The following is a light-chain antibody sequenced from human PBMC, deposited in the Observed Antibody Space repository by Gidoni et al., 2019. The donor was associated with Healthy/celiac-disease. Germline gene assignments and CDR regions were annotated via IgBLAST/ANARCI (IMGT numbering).Light chain of an antibody. J-gene: IGKJ2*01. Sequence: DIQVTQSPSTLSASVGDRVTITCRASQSISSWLAWYQQKPGKAPKLLIYKASSLESGVPSRFSGSGSGTEFTLTISSLQPDDFAPYYCQQYNSYPYTFGQGTKLEIK. CDR1: QSISSW. CDR3: QQYNSYPYT. V-gene: IGKV1-5*03. CDR2: KAS.